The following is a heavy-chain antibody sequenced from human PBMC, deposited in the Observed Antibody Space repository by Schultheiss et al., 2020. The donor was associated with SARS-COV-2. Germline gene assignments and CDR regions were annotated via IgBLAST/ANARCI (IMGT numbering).Heavy chain of an antibody. J-gene: IGHJ5*02. D-gene: IGHD3-10*01. CDR2: IYYSGST. V-gene: IGHV4-61*01. CDR1: GGSVSSGSYY. Sequence: SQTLSLTCTVSGGSVSSGSYYWSWIRQPPGKGLEWIGYIYYSGSTNYNPSLKSRVTISVDTSKNQFSLKLSSVTAADTAVYYCTVGSGVTDWFDPWGQGTLVTVSS. CDR3: TVGSGVTDWFDP.